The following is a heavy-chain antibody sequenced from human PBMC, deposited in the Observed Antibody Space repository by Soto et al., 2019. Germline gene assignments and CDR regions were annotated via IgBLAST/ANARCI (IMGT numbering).Heavy chain of an antibody. CDR1: GYTFTSYG. J-gene: IGHJ5*02. Sequence: ASVKVSCKASGYTFTSYGISWVRQAPGQGLEWMGWISAYNGNTNYAQELQGRVTMTTDTSTSTAYMELRSLRSDDTAVYYCARSTAVAGTNWFDPWGQGTLVTVSS. V-gene: IGHV1-18*01. D-gene: IGHD6-19*01. CDR2: ISAYNGNT. CDR3: ARSTAVAGTNWFDP.